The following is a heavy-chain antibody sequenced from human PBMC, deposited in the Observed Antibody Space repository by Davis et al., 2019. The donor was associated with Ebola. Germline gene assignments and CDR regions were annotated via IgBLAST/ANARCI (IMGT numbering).Heavy chain of an antibody. V-gene: IGHV4-4*02. CDR1: GGSISSSNW. CDR3: TRGGRWSSPFDY. D-gene: IGHD3-10*01. J-gene: IGHJ4*02. CDR2: IYHSGST. Sequence: PSETLSLTCAVSGGSISSSNWWSWVRPPPGKGLEWIGEIYHSGSTNYNPSLKSRVTISVDKSKNQFSLKLSSVTAADTAVYYCTRGGRWSSPFDYWGQGTLVTVSS.